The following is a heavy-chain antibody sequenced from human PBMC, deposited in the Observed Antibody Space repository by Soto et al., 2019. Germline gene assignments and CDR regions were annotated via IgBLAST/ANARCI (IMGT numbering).Heavy chain of an antibody. D-gene: IGHD3-22*01. CDR3: AHTYYYDSSGYYYYYYGMDV. V-gene: IGHV2-5*01. CDR1: GFSLCTSRVG. Sequence: SGPTRENHTQTLTLTCTFSGFSLCTSRVGVGWIRQPPGKALEWLALIYWNDDKRYSPSLKSRLTITKDTSKNQVVLTMTNMDPVDTATYYCAHTYYYDSSGYYYYYYGMDVWGQGTTVTV. CDR2: IYWNDDK. J-gene: IGHJ6*02.